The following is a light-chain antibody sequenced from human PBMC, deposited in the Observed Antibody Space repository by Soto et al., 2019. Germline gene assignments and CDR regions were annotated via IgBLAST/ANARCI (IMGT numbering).Light chain of an antibody. CDR1: QSVSTN. J-gene: IGKJ1*01. CDR2: GAS. Sequence: RVMKQSPATLSLSPGERATLSCRASQSVSTNVAWYQQKPGQAPRLLIYGASTRATDIPARFSGSGSGTDFTLTISSLQSEDFAVYYCQQYNNWPPWTVGQGIKVEVK. CDR3: QQYNNWPPWT. V-gene: IGKV3-15*01.